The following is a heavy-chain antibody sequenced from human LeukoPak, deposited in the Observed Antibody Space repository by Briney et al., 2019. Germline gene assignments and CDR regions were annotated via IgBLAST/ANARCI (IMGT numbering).Heavy chain of an antibody. Sequence: IGYIYHSGSTYYNPSLKSRVTISVDRSKNQFSLKLSSVTAADTAVYYCARDSSAVAGNWFDPWGQGTLVTVSS. D-gene: IGHD6-19*01. CDR3: ARDSSAVAGNWFDP. J-gene: IGHJ5*02. V-gene: IGHV4-30-2*01. CDR2: IYHSGST.